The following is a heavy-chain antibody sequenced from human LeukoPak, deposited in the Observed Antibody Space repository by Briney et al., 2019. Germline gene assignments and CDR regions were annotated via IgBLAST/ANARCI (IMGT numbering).Heavy chain of an antibody. D-gene: IGHD5-24*01. Sequence: GSLRLSCAASGFTFSSLCMKWVRQAPRKGLEWVSSISSSSSYIYYADSVKGRFTISRDNAKNSLYLQMNSLRAEDTAVYYCARDMALYWGQGTLVTVSS. J-gene: IGHJ4*02. V-gene: IGHV3-21*01. CDR1: GFTFSSLC. CDR2: ISSSSSYI. CDR3: ARDMALY.